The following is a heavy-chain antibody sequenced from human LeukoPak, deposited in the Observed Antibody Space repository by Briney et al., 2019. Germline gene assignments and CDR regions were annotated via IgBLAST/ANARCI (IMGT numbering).Heavy chain of an antibody. V-gene: IGHV3-66*01. D-gene: IGHD2-15*01. CDR1: GFTVSSNY. Sequence: GGSLRLSCAASGFTVSSNYMSWVRQAPGKGLEWGSFIYSGGNTYYADSVKGRFTICRDNSKNTVYLQMNSLRAEDTAVYYCAGTPMFYFYGMDVWGQGTTVTVSS. J-gene: IGHJ6*02. CDR2: IYSGGNT. CDR3: AGTPMFYFYGMDV.